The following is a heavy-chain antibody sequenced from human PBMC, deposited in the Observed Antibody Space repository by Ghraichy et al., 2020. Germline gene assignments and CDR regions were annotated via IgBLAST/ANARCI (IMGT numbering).Heavy chain of an antibody. J-gene: IGHJ4*02. Sequence: GGSLRLSCAASGFTFSSYAMSWVRQAPGKGLEWVSAISGSGGSTYYADSVKGRFTISRDNSKNTLYLQMNSLRAEDTAVYYCANSYYYGSGSYLYYFDYWGQGTLVTVSS. CDR3: ANSYYYGSGSYLYYFDY. V-gene: IGHV3-23*01. D-gene: IGHD3-10*01. CDR1: GFTFSSYA. CDR2: ISGSGGST.